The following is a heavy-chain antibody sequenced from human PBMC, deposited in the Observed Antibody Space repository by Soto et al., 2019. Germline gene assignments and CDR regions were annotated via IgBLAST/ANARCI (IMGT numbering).Heavy chain of an antibody. Sequence: GGSLRLSCAASGFTFSRFSMHWVRQAPGKGLAWVAVISYDGSNTRYAESVKGRFNISRDDSKNTVYLQMNNLRGEDSAVYYCARDHGMFLSYYYYGMDVWGQGTMVTVSS. V-gene: IGHV3-30-3*01. CDR3: ARDHGMFLSYYYYGMDV. J-gene: IGHJ6*02. CDR2: ISYDGSNT. CDR1: GFTFSRFS. D-gene: IGHD3-10*02.